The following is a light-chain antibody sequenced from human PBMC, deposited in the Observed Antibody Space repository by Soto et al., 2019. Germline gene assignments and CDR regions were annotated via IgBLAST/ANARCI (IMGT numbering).Light chain of an antibody. V-gene: IGKV1-39*01. CDR2: ATS. CDR3: HQSYSDPWT. Sequence: DIQMTQSPSSLSASVGDSVTITCRPSQSISSYLNWYQQKPGKAPKLLISATSTLQSGVPSRFSGSGSGTDFTLTISSLQPVDFATYFCHQSYSDPWTFGQGTMVEIK. CDR1: QSISSY. J-gene: IGKJ1*01.